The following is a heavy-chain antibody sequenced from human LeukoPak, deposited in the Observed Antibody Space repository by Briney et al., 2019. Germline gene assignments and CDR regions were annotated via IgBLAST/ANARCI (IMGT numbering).Heavy chain of an antibody. J-gene: IGHJ5*02. CDR1: GYTFTSYG. V-gene: IGHV1-18*01. D-gene: IGHD5-18*01. CDR2: ISAYNGNT. Sequence: ASVKVSCKASGYTFTSYGISWVRQAPGQGLEWMGWISAYNGNTNYAQKLQGRVTMTTDTSTSTAYMELRSLRSDDTAVYYCARNPGIQLWSYNWFDPWGQGTLVTVSS. CDR3: ARNPGIQLWSYNWFDP.